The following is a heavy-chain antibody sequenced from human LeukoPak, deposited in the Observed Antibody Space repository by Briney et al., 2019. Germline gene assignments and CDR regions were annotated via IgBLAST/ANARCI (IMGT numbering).Heavy chain of an antibody. V-gene: IGHV1-2*02. Sequence: ASVKLSCKASGYIFTGYYLHWVRHAPGQGLEWMGWSNPTSGSTNYAQKFQGRVTMTRDTSISTAYMELSRLRSDDTAVYYCARGPGGGYDWLGYWGQGTLVTVSS. D-gene: IGHD5-12*01. CDR1: GYIFTGYY. J-gene: IGHJ4*02. CDR3: ARGPGGGYDWLGY. CDR2: SNPTSGST.